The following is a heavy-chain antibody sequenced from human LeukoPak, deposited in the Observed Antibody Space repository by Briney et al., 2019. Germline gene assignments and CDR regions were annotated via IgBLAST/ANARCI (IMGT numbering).Heavy chain of an antibody. CDR3: ARSYYYDSSAFDY. CDR1: GFTFSSYW. Sequence: GGSLRLSCAASGFTFSSYWMHWVRQAPGKGLVWVSRIISDGSSTSYVDSVKGRFTISRDNAKNTLYLQMNSLRAEDTAVYYCARSYYYDSSAFDYWGQGTLVTVSS. CDR2: IISDGSST. D-gene: IGHD3-22*01. J-gene: IGHJ4*02. V-gene: IGHV3-74*01.